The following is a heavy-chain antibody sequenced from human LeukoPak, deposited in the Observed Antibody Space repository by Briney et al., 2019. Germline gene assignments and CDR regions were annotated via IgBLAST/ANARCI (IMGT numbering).Heavy chain of an antibody. CDR3: ASTRRAAVAGRFDS. V-gene: IGHV4-59*08. CDR1: GASISGYF. D-gene: IGHD6-19*01. J-gene: IGHJ4*02. CDR2: IHYSGSA. Sequence: SETLSLTCTVSGASISGYFWSWIRQPPGKGPEWIGFIHYSGSANYNPSLESRLTTSADTSKNQFSLKLSSVVAADTAVYYCASTRRAAVAGRFDSWGQGTLVTVSS.